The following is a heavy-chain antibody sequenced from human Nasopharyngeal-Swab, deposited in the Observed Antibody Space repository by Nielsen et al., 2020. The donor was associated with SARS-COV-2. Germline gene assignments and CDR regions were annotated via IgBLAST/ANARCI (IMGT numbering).Heavy chain of an antibody. V-gene: IGHV3-13*01. CDR3: ARSRTAMTSPYYYYGMDV. Sequence: GGSLRLSCAASGFTFSSYDMHWVRQATGKGLEWVSATGTAGDTYYPGSVKGRFTISRENAKNSLYLQMNSLRAGDTAVYYCARSRTAMTSPYYYYGMDVWGQGTTVTVSS. D-gene: IGHD5-18*01. CDR2: TGTAGDT. CDR1: GFTFSSYD. J-gene: IGHJ6*02.